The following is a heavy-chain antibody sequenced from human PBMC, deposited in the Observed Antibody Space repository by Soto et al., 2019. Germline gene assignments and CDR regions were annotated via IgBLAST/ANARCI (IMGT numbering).Heavy chain of an antibody. Sequence: QITLKESGPTLVKPTQTLTLTCTFSGFSVITSGVGWDWIIPPQVKALKCLALIYWEDDKRYSLSLKSRLTITKDTSRNQVVRTVTNMDLVDTATYSCADITIVWGVNSFAFWGQGTLVAVSS. D-gene: IGHD3-10*01. CDR1: GFSVITSGVG. CDR3: ADITIVWGVNSFAF. CDR2: IYWEDDK. J-gene: IGHJ4*02. V-gene: IGHV2-5*02.